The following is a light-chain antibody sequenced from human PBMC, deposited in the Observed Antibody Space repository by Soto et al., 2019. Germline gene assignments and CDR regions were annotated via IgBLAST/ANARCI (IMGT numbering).Light chain of an antibody. CDR2: DVT. V-gene: IGLV2-11*01. CDR3: CSYAGSYTYV. J-gene: IGLJ1*01. CDR1: NSDVGTFYF. Sequence: QSVLTQPRSVSLSPGQSVTMSCTGTNSDVGTFYFVSWYQQYPDKGPKLIIYDVTERPSGVPDRFSGSKSGNTASLTISGLQAEDEADYYCCSYAGSYTYVFGSGTKVTVL.